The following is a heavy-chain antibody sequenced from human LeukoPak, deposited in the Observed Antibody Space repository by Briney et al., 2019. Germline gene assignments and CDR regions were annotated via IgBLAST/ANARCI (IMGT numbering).Heavy chain of an antibody. CDR1: GYTFTSYY. J-gene: IGHJ3*02. Sequence: ASVKVSCKASGYTFTSYYMHWVRQAPGQGLEWMGIINPSGGSTSYAQKFQGRVTMTRDTSISTAYMELSRLRSDDTAVYYCARMPMIVVVNRRDDAFDIWGQGTMVTVS. V-gene: IGHV1-46*01. CDR2: INPSGGST. CDR3: ARMPMIVVVNRRDDAFDI. D-gene: IGHD3-22*01.